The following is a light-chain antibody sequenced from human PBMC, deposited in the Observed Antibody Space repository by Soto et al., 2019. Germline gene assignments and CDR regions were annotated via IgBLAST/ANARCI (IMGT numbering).Light chain of an antibody. CDR1: QSVGSSY. J-gene: IGKJ1*01. CDR2: GAS. V-gene: IGKV3-20*01. Sequence: EIVLTQSPGTLSLSPGERATLSCRASQSVGSSYLAWYQQKPGQAPRLLIFGASRRATGIPDRFSGSGSGTNFTLTISRLEPEDFAVYYCQQYGKLPRTFGQGTKVDIK. CDR3: QQYGKLPRT.